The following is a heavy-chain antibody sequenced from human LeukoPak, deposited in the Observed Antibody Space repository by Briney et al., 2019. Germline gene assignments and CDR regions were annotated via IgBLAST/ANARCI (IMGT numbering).Heavy chain of an antibody. J-gene: IGHJ4*02. CDR2: IYTSGST. V-gene: IGHV4-61*02. CDR3: ARIRVVGAGDY. D-gene: IGHD1-26*01. CDR1: GGSISSGSYY. Sequence: SETLSLTCTVSGGSISSGSYYWSWIRQPAGKGLEWIGRIYTSGSTNYNPSLKSRVTTSVDTSKNQFSLKLSSVTAADTAVYYCARIRVVGAGDYWGEGTLVTVSS.